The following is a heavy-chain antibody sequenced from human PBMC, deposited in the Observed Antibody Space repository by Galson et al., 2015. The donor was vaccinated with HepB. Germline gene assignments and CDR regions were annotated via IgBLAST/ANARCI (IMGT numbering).Heavy chain of an antibody. Sequence: SVKVSCKASGYTFTSYGISWVRQAPGQGLEWMGWISTYNGNTNYAQKLQGRITMTTDTSTTTAYMELRSLRSDDTAMYYCASVVRGVINYWGQGTLVIVSS. D-gene: IGHD3-10*01. J-gene: IGHJ4*02. V-gene: IGHV1-18*01. CDR1: GYTFTSYG. CDR2: ISTYNGNT. CDR3: ASVVRGVINY.